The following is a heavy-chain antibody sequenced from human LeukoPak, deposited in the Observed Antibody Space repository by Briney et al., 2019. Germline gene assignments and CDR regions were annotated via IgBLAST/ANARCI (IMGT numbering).Heavy chain of an antibody. Sequence: GGSLRLSCAASGFTFNSYAMHWVRQAAGKGLEWVAIISYDGSNKFYADSVKGRFAISRDNSKNTLYLQMDSLRAEDTAVYYCAKTKVGTGLDALDIWGQGTMVTVSS. CDR2: ISYDGSNK. D-gene: IGHD2-21*02. CDR1: GFTFNSYA. V-gene: IGHV3-30-3*02. CDR3: AKTKVGTGLDALDI. J-gene: IGHJ3*02.